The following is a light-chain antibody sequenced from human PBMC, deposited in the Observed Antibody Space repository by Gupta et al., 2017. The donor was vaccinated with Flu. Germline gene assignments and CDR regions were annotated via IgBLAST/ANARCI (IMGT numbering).Light chain of an antibody. CDR1: QDIRKS. J-gene: IGKJ1*01. CDR2: AAS. CDR3: QEYDSPPQT. Sequence: PSSLSASVGDRVTITCRASQDIRKSLVWYQHRPGKVPKVLISAASTLQSGVPSRFSGSGSGTDFTLIIASLQPEDVATYYCQEYDSPPQTFGQGTKVEIK. V-gene: IGKV1-27*01.